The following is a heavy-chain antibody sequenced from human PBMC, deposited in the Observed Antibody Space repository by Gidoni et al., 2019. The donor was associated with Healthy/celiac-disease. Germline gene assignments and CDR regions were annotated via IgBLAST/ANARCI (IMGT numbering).Heavy chain of an antibody. Sequence: EVQLVESGGGLVKPGGSLRLSCAASGFTFSNAWMSWVRQAPGKGLEWVGRIKSKTDGGTTDYAAPVKGRFTISRDDSKNTLYLQMNSLKTEDTAVYYCTTSIVLMVYAIPAPYYGMDVWGQGTTVTVSS. V-gene: IGHV3-15*01. D-gene: IGHD2-8*01. J-gene: IGHJ6*02. CDR2: IKSKTDGGTT. CDR3: TTSIVLMVYAIPAPYYGMDV. CDR1: GFTFSNAW.